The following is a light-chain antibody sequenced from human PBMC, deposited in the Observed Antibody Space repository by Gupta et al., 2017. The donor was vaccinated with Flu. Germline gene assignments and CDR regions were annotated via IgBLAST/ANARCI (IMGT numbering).Light chain of an antibody. CDR2: EDN. CDR1: SGNIAGTN. J-gene: IGLJ3*02. V-gene: IGLV6-57*03. Sequence: NLTLTPPHALSESPGTTVTISCTHTSGNIAGTNVQWYQQRPGSAPRPVIYEDNQRPSGVPDRFSGSIDRSSNSASLTVSGLQAEDEADYYCQSYDSNNHWVFGGGTKVTVL. CDR3: QSYDSNNHWV.